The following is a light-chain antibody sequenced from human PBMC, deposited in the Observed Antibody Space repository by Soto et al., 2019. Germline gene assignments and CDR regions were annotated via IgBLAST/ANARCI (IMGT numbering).Light chain of an antibody. J-gene: IGLJ2*01. CDR1: SSDVGGYNS. Sequence: QSVLTQPASVSGSPGQSITISCTGTSSDVGGYNSVSWYQQHPGKAPKLMIDDVSNRPSGVSNRFSGSKSVNTASLTISGLQAEEEADYYCSSYASSSTVIFGGGTKLTVL. V-gene: IGLV2-14*01. CDR2: DVS. CDR3: SSYASSSTVI.